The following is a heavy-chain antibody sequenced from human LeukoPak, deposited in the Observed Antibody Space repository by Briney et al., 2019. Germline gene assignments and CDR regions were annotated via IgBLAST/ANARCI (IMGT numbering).Heavy chain of an antibody. V-gene: IGHV1-46*01. D-gene: IGHD2-2*01. CDR1: GYTFTSYY. CDR2: INPSGGST. J-gene: IGHJ6*02. Sequence: PGASVKVSCKASGYTFTSYYMHWVRQAPGQGLEWMGIINPSGGSTSYAQKFQGRVTMTRDTSTSTVYMELSSLRSEDTAVYYCARALGDQLLRPYYYYGMDVWGQGTTVTVSS. CDR3: ARALGDQLLRPYYYYGMDV.